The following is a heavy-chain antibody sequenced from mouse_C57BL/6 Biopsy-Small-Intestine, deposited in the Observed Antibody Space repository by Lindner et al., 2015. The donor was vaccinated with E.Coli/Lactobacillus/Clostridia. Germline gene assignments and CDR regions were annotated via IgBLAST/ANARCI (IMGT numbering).Heavy chain of an antibody. CDR2: ISYSGST. V-gene: IGHV3-1*01. CDR1: GYSITSGYD. J-gene: IGHJ1*03. Sequence: VQLQESGPGMVKPSQSLSLTCTVTGYSITSGYDWHWIRHFPGNKLEWMGYISYSGSTNYNPSLKSRISITHDTSKNHFFLKLNSVTTEDTATYYCARDPYDYEGYWYFDVWGTGTTVTVSS. D-gene: IGHD2-4*01. CDR3: ARDPYDYEGYWYFDV.